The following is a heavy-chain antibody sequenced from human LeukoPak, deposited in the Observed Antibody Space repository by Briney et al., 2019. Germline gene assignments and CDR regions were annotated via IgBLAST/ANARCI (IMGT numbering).Heavy chain of an antibody. J-gene: IGHJ4*02. D-gene: IGHD2-2*02. V-gene: IGHV1-2*02. CDR2: INPNSGGT. Sequence: ASAKVSCKASGYTFTGYYMHWVRQAPGQGLEWMGWINPNSGGTNYAQKFQGRVTMTRDTSISTAYMELSRLRSDDTAVYYCARGRTVVVPAAIPNYWGQGTLVTVSS. CDR1: GYTFTGYY. CDR3: ARGRTVVVPAAIPNY.